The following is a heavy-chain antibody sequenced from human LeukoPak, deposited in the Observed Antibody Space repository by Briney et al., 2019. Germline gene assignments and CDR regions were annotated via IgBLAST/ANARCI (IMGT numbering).Heavy chain of an antibody. Sequence: GGSLRLSCAASGFTFSSYAMHWVRQAPGKGLEWVAVISYDGSNKYYADSVKGRFTISRDNSKNTLYLQMNSLKTEDTAVYYCTTSRRITMIVVVITVDAFDIWGQGTMVTVSS. CDR3: TTSRRITMIVVVITVDAFDI. CDR1: GFTFSSYA. V-gene: IGHV3-30*04. CDR2: ISYDGSNK. J-gene: IGHJ3*02. D-gene: IGHD3-22*01.